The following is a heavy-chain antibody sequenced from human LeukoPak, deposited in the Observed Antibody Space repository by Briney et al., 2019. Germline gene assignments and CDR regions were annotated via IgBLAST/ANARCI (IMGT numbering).Heavy chain of an antibody. J-gene: IGHJ4*02. CDR2: ISGSGGST. CDR3: ARPLSPYYYDSSGFSEY. CDR1: GFTFSSYA. V-gene: IGHV3-23*01. Sequence: PGGSLRLSCAASGFTFSSYAMSWVRQAPRKGLEWVSAISGSGGSTYYADSVKGRFTISRDNAKNSLYLQMNSLRAEDTAVYYCARPLSPYYYDSSGFSEYWGQGTLVTVSS. D-gene: IGHD3-22*01.